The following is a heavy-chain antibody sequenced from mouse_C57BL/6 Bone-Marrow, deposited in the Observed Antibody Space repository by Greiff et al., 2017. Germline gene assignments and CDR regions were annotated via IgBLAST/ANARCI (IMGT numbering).Heavy chain of an antibody. D-gene: IGHD4-1*01. CDR1: GYTFTNYW. Sequence: QVQLQQSGAELVRPGTSVKMSCKASGYTFTNYWIGWAQQRPGHGLEWIGDIYPGGGYTNYNEQFKGKATLTADKSSSTAYMQLSSLTSEDSAIYYCARLGAGTDAMDYWGQGTSVTVSS. CDR3: ARLGAGTDAMDY. CDR2: IYPGGGYT. J-gene: IGHJ4*01. V-gene: IGHV1-63*01.